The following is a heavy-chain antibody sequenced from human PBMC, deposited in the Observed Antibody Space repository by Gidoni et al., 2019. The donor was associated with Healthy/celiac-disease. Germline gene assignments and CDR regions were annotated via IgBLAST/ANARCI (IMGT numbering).Heavy chain of an antibody. Sequence: QVQLVQAGAEVKKPGASVKVPCKASGYTLTSYGISRVRQAPGQGREWMGWISAYNGNTNYAPKLQGRVTMTTDTSTSTAYMVLRSLRSDDTAVYYCAREGGGSYFREPTDYWGQGTLVTVSS. CDR3: AREGGGSYFREPTDY. J-gene: IGHJ4*02. V-gene: IGHV1-18*01. CDR2: ISAYNGNT. CDR1: GYTLTSYG. D-gene: IGHD1-26*01.